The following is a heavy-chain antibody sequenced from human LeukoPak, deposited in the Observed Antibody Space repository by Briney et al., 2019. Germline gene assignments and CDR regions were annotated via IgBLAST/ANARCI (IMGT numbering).Heavy chain of an antibody. J-gene: IGHJ4*02. CDR3: ARWAYDSGGYSQYYFDY. CDR1: GYTFTNYA. V-gene: IGHV7-4-1*02. Sequence: ASVKVSCKASGYTFTNYAMNWVRQAPGQGLEWMGWINTNTGNPTYAQASTGRFVFSLDTPVNTAYLQISSLKAEDTAVYYCARWAYDSGGYSQYYFDYWGQGTLVTVSS. D-gene: IGHD3-22*01. CDR2: INTNTGNP.